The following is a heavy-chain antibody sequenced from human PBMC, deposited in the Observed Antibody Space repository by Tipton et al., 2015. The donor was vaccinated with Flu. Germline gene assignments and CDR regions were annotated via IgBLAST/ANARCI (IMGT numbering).Heavy chain of an antibody. Sequence: TLSLTCTVSGGSIGSSSYYWGWIRQPPGKGLEWIGSIYYSGSTYYNPPLKSRVTISVDTSKNQFSLKLSSVTAADTAVYYCARYGTYDGSRYFQHWGQGTLVTVSS. J-gene: IGHJ1*01. CDR2: IYYSGST. V-gene: IGHV4-39*07. D-gene: IGHD1-26*01. CDR3: ARYGTYDGSRYFQH. CDR1: GGSIGSSSYY.